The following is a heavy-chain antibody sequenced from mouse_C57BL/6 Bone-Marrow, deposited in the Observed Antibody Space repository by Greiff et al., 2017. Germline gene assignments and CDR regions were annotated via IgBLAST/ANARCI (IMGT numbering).Heavy chain of an antibody. V-gene: IGHV1-64*01. CDR1: GYTFTSYW. CDR3: AREVLRVAMDY. D-gene: IGHD1-1*01. J-gene: IGHJ4*01. CDR2: IHPNSGST. Sequence: QVQLKQPGAELVKPGASVKLSCKASGYTFTSYWMHWVKQRPGQGLEWIGMIHPNSGSTNYNETFKSKATLTVDKSSSTAYMQLSSLTSEDSAVYYCAREVLRVAMDYWGQGTSVTVSS.